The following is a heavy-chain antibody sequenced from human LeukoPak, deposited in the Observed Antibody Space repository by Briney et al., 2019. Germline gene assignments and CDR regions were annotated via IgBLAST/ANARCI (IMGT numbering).Heavy chain of an antibody. CDR3: VSRGYSYGNFDY. V-gene: IGHV4-59*08. J-gene: IGHJ4*02. CDR2: IYYSGST. D-gene: IGHD5-18*01. CDR1: GGSISSYY. Sequence: SETLSLTCTVSGGSISSYYWNWIRQPPGKGLEWIGYIYYSGSTNYNPSLKSRVTISVDTSKNQFSLKLSSVTDADTAVYYCVSRGYSYGNFDYWGQGTLFTVSS.